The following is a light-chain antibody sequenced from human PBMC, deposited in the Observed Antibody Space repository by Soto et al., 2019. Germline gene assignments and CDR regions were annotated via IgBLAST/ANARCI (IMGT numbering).Light chain of an antibody. CDR2: LEGSGSY. V-gene: IGLV4-60*02. Sequence: QSVLTQSSSASASLGSSVKITCTLSSGHSTYIIAWHQQQPGKAPRYLMKLEGSGSYNKGSGIPDRFSGSSSGADRYLTISNFQFEDEADYYCETWDTNVVVFGGGTQLTVL. CDR3: ETWDTNVVV. J-gene: IGLJ2*01. CDR1: SGHSTYI.